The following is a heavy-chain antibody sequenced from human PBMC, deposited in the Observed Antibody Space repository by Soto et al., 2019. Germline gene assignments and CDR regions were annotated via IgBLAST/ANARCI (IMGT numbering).Heavy chain of an antibody. Sequence: GASVKVSCKASGYTFISCYIHWVRQAPGQGLEWMAIINPMGGSTNYAQEFQGRVTLTSDTSASTVYMELSSLRFEDTALFYCARDLAAGDLWGQGTLVTVSS. J-gene: IGHJ5*02. CDR3: ARDLAAGDL. D-gene: IGHD6-13*01. CDR2: INPMGGST. CDR1: GYTFISCY. V-gene: IGHV1-46*01.